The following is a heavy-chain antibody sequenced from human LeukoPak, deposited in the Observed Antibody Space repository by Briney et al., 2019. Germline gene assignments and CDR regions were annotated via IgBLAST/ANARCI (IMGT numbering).Heavy chain of an antibody. CDR1: GLTVRNNY. J-gene: IGHJ4*02. CDR2: IYSDGST. V-gene: IGHV3-53*01. D-gene: IGHD3-10*01. CDR3: ARDSSMLRGPLVIYYFDF. Sequence: PGGSLRLSCAASGLTVRNNYMSWVRQSPGKGLEWVSVIYSDGSTYYEDSVKGRFTISRDTSKNTLYLQMNSLRVEDTAVYYCARDSSMLRGPLVIYYFDFWGQGTLVTGSS.